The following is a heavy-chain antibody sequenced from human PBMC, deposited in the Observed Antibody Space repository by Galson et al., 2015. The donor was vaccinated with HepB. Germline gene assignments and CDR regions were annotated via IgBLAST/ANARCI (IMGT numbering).Heavy chain of an antibody. CDR2: ISHSGST. V-gene: IGHV4-34*01. Sequence: ETLSLTCAVYGGSFSGYYWSWIRQSPEKGLEWIGEISHSGSTNYNPSLKSRVTISVDTSKKQFSLKLSSVTAADTAVYYCARGYCSGGSCHTKFNWFDPWGQGTLVTVSS. D-gene: IGHD2-15*01. CDR1: GGSFSGYY. CDR3: ARGYCSGGSCHTKFNWFDP. J-gene: IGHJ5*02.